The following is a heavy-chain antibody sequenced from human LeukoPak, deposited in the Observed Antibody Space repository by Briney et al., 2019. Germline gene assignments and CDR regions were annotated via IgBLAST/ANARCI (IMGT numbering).Heavy chain of an antibody. Sequence: PSVKVSCKASGYTFTSYYMHWVRQAPGQGLEWMGIINPSGGSTSYAQKFQGRVTMTRDTSTSTVYMELSSLRSEDTAVYYCAREEGEMGTIRYWGQGTLVTVSS. D-gene: IGHD5-24*01. V-gene: IGHV1-46*01. CDR1: GYTFTSYY. J-gene: IGHJ4*02. CDR2: INPSGGST. CDR3: AREEGEMGTIRY.